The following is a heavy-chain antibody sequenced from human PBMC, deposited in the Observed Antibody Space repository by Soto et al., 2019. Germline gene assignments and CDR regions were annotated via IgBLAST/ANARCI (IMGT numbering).Heavy chain of an antibody. Sequence: QVQLVQSGAEVKKPGSSVKVSCKASGGTFSSYAISWVRQAPGQGLEWMGGIIPIFGTANYAQKFQGRVTITADESTSTAYMELSSLRSEDTAVYYCARGGKPYYYDSSGYNFDYWGQGTVVTVSS. V-gene: IGHV1-69*01. J-gene: IGHJ4*02. CDR1: GGTFSSYA. CDR2: IIPIFGTA. CDR3: ARGGKPYYYDSSGYNFDY. D-gene: IGHD3-22*01.